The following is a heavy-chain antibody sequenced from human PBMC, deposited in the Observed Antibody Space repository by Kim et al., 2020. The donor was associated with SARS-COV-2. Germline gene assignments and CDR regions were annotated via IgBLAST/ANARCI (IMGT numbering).Heavy chain of an antibody. V-gene: IGHV5-10-1*01. Sequence: PSFQGHVTISADKSISTAYLQWSSLKASDTAMYYCARHRSSSWYGNWFDPWGQGTLVTVSS. CDR3: ARHRSSSWYGNWFDP. J-gene: IGHJ5*02. D-gene: IGHD6-13*01.